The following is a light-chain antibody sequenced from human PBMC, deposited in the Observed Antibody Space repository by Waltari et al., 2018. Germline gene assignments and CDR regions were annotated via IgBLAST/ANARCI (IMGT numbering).Light chain of an antibody. CDR2: DVR. V-gene: IGLV2-14*03. J-gene: IGLJ2*01. CDR1: NSDVGAYNY. Sequence: QSALTQPASVSGSPGQSITISCTGTNSDVGAYNYVSWYQQHPGKVPKVRIYDVRNRPSGVSNRFSGSKSGNTASLTISGLQAEDEADYYCSSYTTSGTVVFGGGTKVTVL. CDR3: SSYTTSGTVV.